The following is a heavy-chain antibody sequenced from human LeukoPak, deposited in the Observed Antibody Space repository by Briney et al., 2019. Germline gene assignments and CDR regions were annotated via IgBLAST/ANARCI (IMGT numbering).Heavy chain of an antibody. CDR2: INPSGGST. J-gene: IGHJ3*02. CDR3: ARSGYSYGPPGGSNAFDI. CDR1: GYTFTSYY. Sequence: GASVKVSCKASGYTFTSYYMHWVRQAPGQGLEWMGIINPSGGSTSYAQKFQGRVTMTRDMSTSTVYMELSSLRSEDTAVYYCARSGYSYGPPGGSNAFDIWGQGTMVTVSS. D-gene: IGHD5-18*01. V-gene: IGHV1-46*01.